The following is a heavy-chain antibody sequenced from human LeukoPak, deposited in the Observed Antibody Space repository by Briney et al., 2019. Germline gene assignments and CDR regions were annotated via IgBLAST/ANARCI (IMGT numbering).Heavy chain of an antibody. CDR2: INPNTGGT. J-gene: IGHJ4*02. CDR1: GYTFTGYY. D-gene: IGHD3-22*01. CDR3: ARAPMIVVVFPPRLDF. Sequence: GASVKVSCKTSGYTFTGYYMHWVRQAPGQGLEWMGWINPNTGGTNYAQKFQGRATMTSDTSISTAYMELSSLRSDDTAVYYCARAPMIVVVFPPRLDFWGQGTLVTVSS. V-gene: IGHV1-2*02.